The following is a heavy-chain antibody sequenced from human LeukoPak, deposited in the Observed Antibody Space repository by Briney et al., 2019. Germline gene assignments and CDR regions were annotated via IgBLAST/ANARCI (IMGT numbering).Heavy chain of an antibody. CDR3: ARWVGPSSGYYMGAFDI. D-gene: IGHD3-22*01. CDR1: GGSISSGSYY. Sequence: SQTLSLTCTVSGGSISSGSYYWSWIRQPAGKGLGWIGRIYTSGSTNYNPSLKSRVTISVDTSKNQFSLKLSSVTAADTAVYYCARWVGPSSGYYMGAFDIWGQGTMVTVSS. J-gene: IGHJ3*02. CDR2: IYTSGST. V-gene: IGHV4-61*02.